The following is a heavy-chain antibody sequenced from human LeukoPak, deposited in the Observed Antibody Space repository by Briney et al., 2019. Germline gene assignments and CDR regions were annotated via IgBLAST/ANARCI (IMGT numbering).Heavy chain of an antibody. V-gene: IGHV6-1*01. Sequence: SQTLSLTCAISGASVASNSAAWDWLRQSPSRGLEWLGRTYYRPKWYNDYAVSVKSRITINPDTSKNQFSLQLNSVTPEDTAVYYWARAPRIAVAGTFDYWGRGTLVTVSS. CDR3: ARAPRIAVAGTFDY. CDR2: TYYRPKWYN. J-gene: IGHJ4*02. D-gene: IGHD6-19*01. CDR1: GASVASNSAA.